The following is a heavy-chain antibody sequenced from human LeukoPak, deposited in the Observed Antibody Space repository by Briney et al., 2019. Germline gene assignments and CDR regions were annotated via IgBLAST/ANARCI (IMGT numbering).Heavy chain of an antibody. CDR1: GYTFTGYY. J-gene: IGHJ4*02. CDR2: IIPIFGTA. Sequence: SVKVSCKASGYTFTGYYMHWVRQAPGQGLEWMGGIIPIFGTANYAQKFQGRVTITADKSTSTAYMELSSLRSEDTAVYYCARAHFADYYDSSGYYQLLDYWGQGTLVTVSS. CDR3: ARAHFADYYDSSGYYQLLDY. V-gene: IGHV1-69*06. D-gene: IGHD3-22*01.